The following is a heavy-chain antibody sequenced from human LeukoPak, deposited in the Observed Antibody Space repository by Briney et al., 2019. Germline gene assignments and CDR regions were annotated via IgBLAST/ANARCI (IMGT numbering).Heavy chain of an antibody. CDR2: INPNSGGT. D-gene: IGHD2-2*01. CDR1: GYTFTGYY. J-gene: IGHJ5*02. CDR3: ASPDIVVVPAADNWFDP. Sequence: ASVKVSCKASGYTFTGYYMHWVRQAPGQGLEWMGWINPNSGGTNYAQKFQGRVTMTRDMSISTAYMELSRLRSDDTAVYYCASPDIVVVPAADNWFDPWGQGTLVTVSS. V-gene: IGHV1-2*02.